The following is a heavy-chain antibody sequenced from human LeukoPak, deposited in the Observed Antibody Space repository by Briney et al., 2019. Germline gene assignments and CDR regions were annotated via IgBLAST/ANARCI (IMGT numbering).Heavy chain of an antibody. J-gene: IGHJ4*02. CDR3: ARAPANYDYVWGSYRSLPFDY. V-gene: IGHV4-34*12. CDR1: GGSFSGYY. D-gene: IGHD3-16*02. CDR2: IFYSGST. Sequence: SETLSLTCAVYGGSFSGYYWGWIRQPPGKGLEWIGNIFYSGSTYYSPSLRSRVTISVDTSKNQFSLKLSSVTAADTAVYYCARAPANYDYVWGSYRSLPFDYWGQGTLVTVSS.